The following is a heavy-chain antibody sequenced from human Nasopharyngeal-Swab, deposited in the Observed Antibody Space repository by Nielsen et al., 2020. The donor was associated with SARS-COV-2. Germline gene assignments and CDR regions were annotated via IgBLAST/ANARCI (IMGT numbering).Heavy chain of an antibody. CDR1: GFTFSSYA. V-gene: IGHV3-23*01. Sequence: GESLKISCAASGFTFSSYAMSWVLQAPGKGLEWGSAISGSGGSTYYADSVKGGFTISRDNSKNTLYLQMNSLRAEDTAVYYCAKGPGYCSSTSCARKAYFDYWGQGTLVTVSS. D-gene: IGHD2-2*03. CDR2: ISGSGGST. J-gene: IGHJ4*02. CDR3: AKGPGYCSSTSCARKAYFDY.